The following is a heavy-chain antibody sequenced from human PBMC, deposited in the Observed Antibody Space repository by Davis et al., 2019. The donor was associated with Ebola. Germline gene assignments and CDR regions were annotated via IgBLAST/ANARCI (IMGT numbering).Heavy chain of an antibody. CDR3: AAPGYCSGGSCYFYYYYGMDV. Sequence: ASVTVSCKASGYTFTSYAMHWVRQAPGQRLEWMGWINAANGNTKYSQKFQGRVTITRDTSASTAYMELSSLRSEDTAGYYCAAPGYCSGGSCYFYYYYGMDVWGQGTTVTVSS. V-gene: IGHV1-3*01. D-gene: IGHD2-15*01. J-gene: IGHJ6*02. CDR2: INAANGNT. CDR1: GYTFTSYA.